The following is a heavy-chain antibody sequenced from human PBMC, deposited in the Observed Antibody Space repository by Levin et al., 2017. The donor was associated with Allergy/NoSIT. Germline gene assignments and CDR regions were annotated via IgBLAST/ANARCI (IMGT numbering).Heavy chain of an antibody. J-gene: IGHJ4*02. CDR1: GFAVRNFY. V-gene: IGHV3-53*01. D-gene: IGHD1-26*01. CDR3: ARGYAYTVGTSYYFDY. CDR2: FYSGGAT. Sequence: LSLTCVASGFAVRNFYMSWVRQAPGKGLEWVSTFYSGGATFYGESVKGRFTTSRDSSKNTLYLQMSSLRVEDTAVYYCARGYAYTVGTSYYFDYWGQGTLLAVSS.